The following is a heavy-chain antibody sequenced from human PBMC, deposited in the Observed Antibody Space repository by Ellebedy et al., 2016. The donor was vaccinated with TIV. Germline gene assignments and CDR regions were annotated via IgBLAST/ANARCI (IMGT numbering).Heavy chain of an antibody. CDR1: GFTFSSYA. D-gene: IGHD6-6*01. J-gene: IGHJ4*02. Sequence: GESLKISCAASGFTFSSYAMHWVRQAPGKGLEWVAVISYDGSNKYYADSVKGRFTISRDNSKNTLYLQMNSLRAEDTAVYYCASEYSSSSHWGYWGQGTLVTVSS. CDR2: ISYDGSNK. V-gene: IGHV3-30-3*01. CDR3: ASEYSSSSHWGY.